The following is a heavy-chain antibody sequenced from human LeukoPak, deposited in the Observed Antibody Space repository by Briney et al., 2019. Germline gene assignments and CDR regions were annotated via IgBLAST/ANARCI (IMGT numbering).Heavy chain of an antibody. CDR3: ARYCSSTSRSNYYYYYMDV. J-gene: IGHJ6*03. CDR1: GYTFTRYG. V-gene: IGHV1-18*01. CDR2: ISADKGNT. D-gene: IGHD2-2*01. Sequence: ASVEVSCKASGYTFTRYGISWVRQAPGQGREGIGWISADKGNTNYAQKIQGRVTMTTDTSTSTAYMELRSLRSDDTAVYYCARYCSSTSRSNYYYYYMDVWGKGTTVTVSS.